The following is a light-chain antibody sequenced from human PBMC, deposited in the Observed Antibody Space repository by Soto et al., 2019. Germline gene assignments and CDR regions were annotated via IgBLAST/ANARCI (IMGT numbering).Light chain of an antibody. CDR1: QSVGNN. CDR2: GAS. V-gene: IGKV3-15*01. Sequence: EIVMTQSPVTLSVSPGERATLSCRASQSVGNNVAWYQQKPGQAPRLLIHGASTRATGIPARFTGSGSRTEFTLTISSLQSGDFAIYYCQQHDDWPRTFGQGTKVDIK. J-gene: IGKJ1*01. CDR3: QQHDDWPRT.